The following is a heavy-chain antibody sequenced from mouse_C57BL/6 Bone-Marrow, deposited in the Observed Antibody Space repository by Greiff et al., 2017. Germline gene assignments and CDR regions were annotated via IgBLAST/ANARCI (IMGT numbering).Heavy chain of an antibody. D-gene: IGHD1-3*01. CDR1: GFTFTDYY. CDR3: ERYIVGALDY. CDR2: IRNKANGYTT. J-gene: IGHJ4*01. Sequence: EVKVVESGGGLVQPGGSLSLSCAASGFTFTDYYMSWVRQPPGKALEWLGFIRNKANGYTTEYSASVKGRFTISRDNSQSSLYLQLNALRAEDSATYYCERYIVGALDYWGQGTSVTVSS. V-gene: IGHV7-3*01.